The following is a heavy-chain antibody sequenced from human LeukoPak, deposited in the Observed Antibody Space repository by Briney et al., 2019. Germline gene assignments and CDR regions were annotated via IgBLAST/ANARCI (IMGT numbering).Heavy chain of an antibody. J-gene: IGHJ4*02. CDR3: ARAGPSVGPTMIAPAR. Sequence: GGSLRLSCAASGFTFSSYSMDWVPQAPGKGLEWVSSISSSGSYIYYGDSVEGRFTISRDNAKNSLYLQMNSLRAEDTAVYYCARAGPSVGPTMIAPARWGRGTLVTVSS. CDR2: ISSSGSYI. V-gene: IGHV3-21*01. D-gene: IGHD3-22*01. CDR1: GFTFSSYS.